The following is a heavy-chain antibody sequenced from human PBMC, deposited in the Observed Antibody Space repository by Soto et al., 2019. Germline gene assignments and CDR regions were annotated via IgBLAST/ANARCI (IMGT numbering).Heavy chain of an antibody. Sequence: GGSLRLSCAASGFTFSSYGMHWVRQAPGKGLEWVAIISYDGSNTYYADSVKGRFTISRDNSKNTLYLQMNSLRAEDTSVYYCAKEGGLSGSYYISSSYYFDYWGQGALVTVSS. CDR1: GFTFSSYG. CDR2: ISYDGSNT. CDR3: AKEGGLSGSYYISSSYYFDY. D-gene: IGHD1-26*01. J-gene: IGHJ4*02. V-gene: IGHV3-30*18.